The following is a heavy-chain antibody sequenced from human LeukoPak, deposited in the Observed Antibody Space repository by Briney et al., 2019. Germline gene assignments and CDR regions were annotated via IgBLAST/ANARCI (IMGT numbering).Heavy chain of an antibody. CDR1: GFTFSNYA. Sequence: PGGSLRLSCAVSGFTFSNYAMNWVRQAPGNGLEWVSSISGSGGNTYYADSVKGRFTISRDNFKNTLYLQMNSLRVEDTAVYYCAKARGDGYKYPLLFESWGQGTLVTVSS. CDR3: AKARGDGYKYPLLFES. J-gene: IGHJ4*02. CDR2: ISGSGGNT. D-gene: IGHD5-24*01. V-gene: IGHV3-23*01.